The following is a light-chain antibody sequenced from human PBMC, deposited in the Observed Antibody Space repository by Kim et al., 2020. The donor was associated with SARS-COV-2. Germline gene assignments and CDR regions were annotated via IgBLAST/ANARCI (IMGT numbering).Light chain of an antibody. CDR1: QTVTSNN. V-gene: IGKV3-20*01. Sequence: EIVLTQSPGTLSLSPGESATLSCRTSQTVTSNNLAWYQQKPGQAPRLLISAASRRATGIPDRFSGSGSGTDFTLTISRVEPEDFAIYYCKQNGSSPKTFGQGTKLEI. CDR2: AAS. CDR3: KQNGSSPKT. J-gene: IGKJ1*01.